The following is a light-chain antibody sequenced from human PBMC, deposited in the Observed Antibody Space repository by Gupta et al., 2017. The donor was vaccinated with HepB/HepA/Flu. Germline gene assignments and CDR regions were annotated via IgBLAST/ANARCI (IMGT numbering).Light chain of an antibody. CDR2: ATS. Sequence: AIRLTQSPSSFSASTGDRVTITCRASQDVSSLLAWYQQKPGKAPKLLIFATSVLQSGVPSRFSGSGSGTDFTLTISSLQSDDFATYYCQNDYVYPRTFGQGTKVE. V-gene: IGKV1-8*01. J-gene: IGKJ1*01. CDR3: QNDYVYPRT. CDR1: QDVSSL.